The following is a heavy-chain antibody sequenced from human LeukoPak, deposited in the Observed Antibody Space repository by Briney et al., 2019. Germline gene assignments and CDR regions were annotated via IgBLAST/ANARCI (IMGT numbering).Heavy chain of an antibody. Sequence: GASVTVSCTASGYTFIYYYIHWVRQAPGQGLEWMGWTHPNSGGTNHGQKFQGRVTMTRDTSISTAYLELSRLRSDDTAVYYCARSFTGSWFGELSDYFGLDVWGQGTTVTVSS. V-gene: IGHV1-2*02. CDR1: GYTFIYYY. CDR3: ARSFTGSWFGELSDYFGLDV. CDR2: THPNSGGT. J-gene: IGHJ6*02. D-gene: IGHD3-10*01.